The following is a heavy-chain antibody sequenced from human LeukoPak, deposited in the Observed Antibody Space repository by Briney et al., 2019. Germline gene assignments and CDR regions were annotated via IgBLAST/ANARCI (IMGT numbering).Heavy chain of an antibody. CDR2: IYYSGTT. J-gene: IGHJ5*02. V-gene: IGHV4-59*12. D-gene: IGHD1-26*01. CDR3: ARVGGSYYRFDP. CDR1: GGSISNSY. Sequence: KPSEPLSLICTVSGGSISNSYWGLIRPLPGKGLEWIGYIYYSGTTNYNPSLESRVTLSVDTSKNQFSLKLTSVTAADTAVYFCARVGGSYYRFDPWGQGTLVTVSS.